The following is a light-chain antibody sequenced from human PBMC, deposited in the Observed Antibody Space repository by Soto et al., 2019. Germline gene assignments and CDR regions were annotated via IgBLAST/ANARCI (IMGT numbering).Light chain of an antibody. CDR1: SSDVGGYNY. V-gene: IGLV2-8*01. CDR2: EVT. J-gene: IGLJ2*01. CDR3: CSYAGSFVV. Sequence: QSALTQPPSASGSLGQSVTISCTGTSSDVGGYNYVSWHQQHPGKAPKVMIYEVTKRPSGVPDRFSGSKSGNTASLTISGLQAEDEADYYCCSYAGSFVVFGGGTKLTVL.